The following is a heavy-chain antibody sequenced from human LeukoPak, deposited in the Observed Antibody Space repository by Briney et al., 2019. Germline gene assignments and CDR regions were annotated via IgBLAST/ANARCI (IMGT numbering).Heavy chain of an antibody. J-gene: IGHJ3*02. CDR2: ISSNGGST. Sequence: PGGSLRLSCAASGFTFSSYAMHWLRQAPGKVLEYVSAISSNGGSTYYANSVKGRFTISRDNSKNTLYLQMGSLRAEDMAVYYCARGDSSGYYLIDAFDIWGQGTMVTVSS. V-gene: IGHV3-64*01. D-gene: IGHD3-22*01. CDR3: ARGDSSGYYLIDAFDI. CDR1: GFTFSSYA.